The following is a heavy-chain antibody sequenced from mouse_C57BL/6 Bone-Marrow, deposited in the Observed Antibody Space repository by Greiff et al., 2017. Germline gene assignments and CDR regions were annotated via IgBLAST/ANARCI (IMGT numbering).Heavy chain of an antibody. Sequence: EVQRVESGGDLVKPGGSLKLSCAASGFTFSSYGMSWVRQTPDKRLEWVATISSGGSYTYYPDSVKGRFTISRDNAKNTLYLQMSSLKSEDTAMYYCARCTVVAPYFDYWGQGTTLTVSS. J-gene: IGHJ2*01. CDR3: ARCTVVAPYFDY. CDR1: GFTFSSYG. D-gene: IGHD1-1*01. V-gene: IGHV5-6*01. CDR2: ISSGGSYT.